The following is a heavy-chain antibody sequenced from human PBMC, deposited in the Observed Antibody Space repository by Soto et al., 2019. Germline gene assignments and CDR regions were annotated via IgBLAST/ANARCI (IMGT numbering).Heavy chain of an antibody. J-gene: IGHJ6*02. D-gene: IGHD6-13*01. CDR3: AKDVGQQLVLNYGMDV. CDR2: VSYDGNHK. CDR1: GFTFRSFG. Sequence: QVQLVESGGGVIQPGTCLSLSCGSSGFTFRSFGMYWVRQAPGKGLEWVAVVSYDGNHKYYADSVKGRFTVSRDNAKNMLYLQMNSLRGEDTAVYYCAKDVGQQLVLNYGMDVWGQGTTVTVSS. V-gene: IGHV3-30*18.